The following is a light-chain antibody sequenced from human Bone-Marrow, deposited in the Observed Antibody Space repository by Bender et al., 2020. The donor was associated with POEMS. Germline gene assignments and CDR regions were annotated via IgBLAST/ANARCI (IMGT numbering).Light chain of an antibody. Sequence: QSALTQPPSVSGSPGQSVTISCTGTSSDVGDFESVSWYQQLPGEAPKLIIFDVRERPSGIPGRFSCSRSGNAASLTISGLQADDEADYFCCSYAGSHPYVFGTGTRVTV. V-gene: IGLV2-11*01. J-gene: IGLJ1*01. CDR3: CSYAGSHPYV. CDR2: DVR. CDR1: SSDVGDFES.